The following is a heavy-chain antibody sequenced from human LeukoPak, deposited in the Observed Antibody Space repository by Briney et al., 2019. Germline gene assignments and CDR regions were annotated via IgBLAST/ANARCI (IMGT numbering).Heavy chain of an antibody. V-gene: IGHV3-30*18. D-gene: IGHD1-26*01. CDR3: AKGSSGSYYPPLDS. J-gene: IGHJ4*02. CDR1: GLIFSSYG. CDR2: IAYDGSNK. Sequence: PGRSLRLSCAASGLIFSSYGMHWVRQAPGKGLEWVAVIAYDGSNKYYADSMKGRFTISRDNSKNTVYLQMNSLRGEDTAVYYCAKGSSGSYYPPLDSWGQGTLVTVSS.